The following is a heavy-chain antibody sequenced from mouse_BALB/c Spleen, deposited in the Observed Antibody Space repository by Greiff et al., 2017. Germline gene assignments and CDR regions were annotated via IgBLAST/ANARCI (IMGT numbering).Heavy chain of an antibody. Sequence: VESGGGLVQPGGSLKLSCAASGFTFSSYTMSWVRQTPEKRLEWVAYISNGGGSTYYPDTVKGRFTISRDNAKNTLYLQMSSLKSEDTAMYYCARQGMRAMDYWGQGTSVTVSS. CDR3: ARQGMRAMDY. CDR1: GFTFSSYT. CDR2: ISNGGGST. V-gene: IGHV5-12-2*01. J-gene: IGHJ4*01.